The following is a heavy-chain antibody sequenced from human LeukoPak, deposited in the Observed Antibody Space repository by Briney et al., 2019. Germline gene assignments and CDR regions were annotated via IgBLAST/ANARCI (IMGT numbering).Heavy chain of an antibody. Sequence: GGSLRLSCAASGFTFSSYSMNWVRQAPGKGLEWVSSISSSSSYIYYADSVKGRFTIARDNAKNSLYLQMNSLRAEDTAVYYCARDATYCSGGSCYSGLSYYYYGTDVWGQGTTVTVSS. CDR2: ISSSSSYI. V-gene: IGHV3-21*01. J-gene: IGHJ6*02. CDR1: GFTFSSYS. CDR3: ARDATYCSGGSCYSGLSYYYYGTDV. D-gene: IGHD2-15*01.